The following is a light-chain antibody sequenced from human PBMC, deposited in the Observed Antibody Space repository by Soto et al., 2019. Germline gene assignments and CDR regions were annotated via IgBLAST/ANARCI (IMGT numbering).Light chain of an antibody. V-gene: IGKV3-15*01. J-gene: IGKJ1*01. CDR2: GTS. Sequence: EIVMTQSPATLSLSPGERATLSSRASESVSSNLAWFQQKPGQAPRLLLYGTSTRAAGVSDRFSGSGSGTEFTLNISSLQPEDFAVYYCQEYKTWPTWTFGPGTKVEIK. CDR3: QEYKTWPTWT. CDR1: ESVSSN.